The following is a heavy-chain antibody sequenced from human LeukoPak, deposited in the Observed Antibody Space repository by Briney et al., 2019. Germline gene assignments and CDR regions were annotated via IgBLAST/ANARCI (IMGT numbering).Heavy chain of an antibody. CDR1: GFTFSSYS. D-gene: IGHD1-26*01. CDR2: ITSSSTYI. CDR3: ARRDFSGNYYVDY. Sequence: PGGSLRLSCAASGFTFSSYSMNWVRQAPGKGPEWVSSITSSSTYIYYADSVKGRFTISRDNAKNSLYLQMNSLRAEDTAVYYCARRDFSGNYYVDYWGQGTLVTVSS. V-gene: IGHV3-21*01. J-gene: IGHJ4*02.